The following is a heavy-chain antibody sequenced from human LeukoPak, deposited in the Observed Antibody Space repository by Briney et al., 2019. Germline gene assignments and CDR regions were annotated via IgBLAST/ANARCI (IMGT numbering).Heavy chain of an antibody. CDR3: AREGGATSFDY. Sequence: SGGSLRLSCAASGFTFSSYAMHWVRQAPGKGLEWVAVISYDGSNKYYADSVKGRFTISRDNSKNTLYLQMNSLRAEDTAVYYCAREGGATSFDYWGQGTLVTVSS. V-gene: IGHV3-30*04. CDR1: GFTFSSYA. CDR2: ISYDGSNK. J-gene: IGHJ4*02. D-gene: IGHD1-26*01.